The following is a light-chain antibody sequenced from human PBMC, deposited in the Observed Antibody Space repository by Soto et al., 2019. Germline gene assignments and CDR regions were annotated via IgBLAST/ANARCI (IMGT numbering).Light chain of an antibody. CDR1: SSNIGSNY. CDR2: RSD. CDR3: AAWDDSLSGPV. J-gene: IGLJ1*01. V-gene: IGLV1-47*01. Sequence: QSVLTQPPSASGTPGQRVTISCSGRSSNIGSNYIYWFQQLPGTAPKLLMYRSDQRPSGVPDRFSGSKPGTSASLAISGLRAEDEADYYCAAWDDSLSGPVFGTGTKLTVL.